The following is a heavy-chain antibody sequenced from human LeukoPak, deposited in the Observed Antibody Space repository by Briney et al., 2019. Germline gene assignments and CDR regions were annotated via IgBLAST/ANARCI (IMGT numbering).Heavy chain of an antibody. V-gene: IGHV4-39*01. J-gene: IGHJ4*02. D-gene: IGHD2-2*01. CDR2: IYYSGST. Sequence: SETLSLTCTVSGGSISSSSYYWGWLRQPPGKGLEWVGGIYYSGSTYYNPSLKRRGTISVDTSKKQFSRKLSSVTAATTAVYYCARHQSYCTNTSCYFIFHFDYWGQGTLVTVSS. CDR1: GGSISSSSYY. CDR3: ARHQSYCTNTSCYFIFHFDY.